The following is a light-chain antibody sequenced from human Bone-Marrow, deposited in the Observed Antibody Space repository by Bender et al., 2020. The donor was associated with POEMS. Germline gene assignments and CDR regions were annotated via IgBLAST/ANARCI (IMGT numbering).Light chain of an antibody. Sequence: QSVLTPPPSASGTPGQRVTISCSGSSSNIGTNPVNWYQQLPGTAPKLLIYINNQRPSGVPDRFFGSKSGTSASLAISGLQSEDEADYYCAAWEDSLNGWVFGGGTKLTVL. J-gene: IGLJ3*02. V-gene: IGLV1-44*01. CDR1: SSNIGTNP. CDR2: INN. CDR3: AAWEDSLNGWV.